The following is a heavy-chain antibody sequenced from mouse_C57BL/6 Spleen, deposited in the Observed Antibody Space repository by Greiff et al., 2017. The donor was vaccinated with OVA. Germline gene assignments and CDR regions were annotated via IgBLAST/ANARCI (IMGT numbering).Heavy chain of an antibody. D-gene: IGHD3-2*02. Sequence: QVQLQQPGTELVKPGASVKLSCKASGYTFTSYWMHWVKQRPGQGLEWIGNINPSNGGTNYNEKFKSKATLTVDKSSSTAYMQLSSLTAEDSAVYYCARSGCTYWYFDVWGTGTTVTVSS. CDR2: INPSNGGT. CDR1: GYTFTSYW. J-gene: IGHJ1*03. V-gene: IGHV1-53*01. CDR3: ARSGCTYWYFDV.